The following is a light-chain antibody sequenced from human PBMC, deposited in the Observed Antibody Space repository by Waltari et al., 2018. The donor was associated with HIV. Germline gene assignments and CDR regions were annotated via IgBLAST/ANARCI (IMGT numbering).Light chain of an antibody. Sequence: VMTQSPATLSVSPGKRATLSCRASQSVSTNLAWYQQKPGQAPRLLIYGASISATGIPGRFSGSGSGTEFTLTISSLQSEDFAVYYCQQYNNWPPWTFGQGTKVEIE. CDR3: QQYNNWPPWT. CDR1: QSVSTN. V-gene: IGKV3-15*01. J-gene: IGKJ1*01. CDR2: GAS.